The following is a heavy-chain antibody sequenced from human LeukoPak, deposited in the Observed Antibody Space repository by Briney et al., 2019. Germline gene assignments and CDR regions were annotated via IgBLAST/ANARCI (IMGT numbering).Heavy chain of an antibody. J-gene: IGHJ6*03. CDR3: TKELHVAVAVADYYYYYMDV. D-gene: IGHD6-19*01. CDR1: GFAFSSFA. CDR2: INGGGNTT. V-gene: IGHV3-23*01. Sequence: GGSLRLSCAASGFAFSSFAMGWVRQSPGKGLEWLSTINGGGNTTFYADSVKGRFTISRDNSKNTLYLHMDSLRPDDTAIYYCTKELHVAVAVADYYYYYMDVWGRGTAVTVSS.